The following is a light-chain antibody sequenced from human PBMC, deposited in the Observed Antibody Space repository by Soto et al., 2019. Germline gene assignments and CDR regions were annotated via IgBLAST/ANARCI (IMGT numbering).Light chain of an antibody. CDR3: QKYNSAPLT. J-gene: IGKJ4*01. CDR1: QGIAPY. V-gene: IGKV1-27*01. Sequence: DVQMTQSPSSLSAFVGDRVTITCRASQGIAPYLAWFQQKPGKVPKLLIYATSTLQSGVPSRFSGSGSGTDFTLTISSLQTEDVATYYCQKYNSAPLTFGGGTKVDI. CDR2: ATS.